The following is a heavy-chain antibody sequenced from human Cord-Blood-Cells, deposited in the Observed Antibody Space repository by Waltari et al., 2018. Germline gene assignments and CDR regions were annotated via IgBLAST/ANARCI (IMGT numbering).Heavy chain of an antibody. CDR1: GFPLSGYR. J-gene: IGHJ4*02. CDR3: ASSGLWFGELLN. Sequence: EVQLVESGGGLVKPGGPLRLSCAASGFPLSGYRLNGVRQAPGKGLEWVSSISSSSYIYYADSVKGRFTISRDNAKNSLYLQMNSLRAEDTAVYYCASSGLWFGELLNWGQGTLVTVSS. CDR2: ISSSSYI. D-gene: IGHD3-10*01. V-gene: IGHV3-21*01.